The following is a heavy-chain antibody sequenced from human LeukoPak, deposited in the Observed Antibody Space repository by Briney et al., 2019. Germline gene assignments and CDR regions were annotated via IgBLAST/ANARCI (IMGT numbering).Heavy chain of an antibody. CDR2: IYYSGST. J-gene: IGHJ4*02. V-gene: IGHV4-39*07. D-gene: IGHD1-26*01. Sequence: PSETLSLTCTVSGGSVSSGSYYWGWIRQPPGKGLEWIGNIYYSGSTYYNPSLKSRVTISVETSKNQFSLKLSSVTAADTAMYYCARDGRFPPEVLPRYFDYWGQGTLVTVSS. CDR3: ARDGRFPPEVLPRYFDY. CDR1: GGSVSSGSYY.